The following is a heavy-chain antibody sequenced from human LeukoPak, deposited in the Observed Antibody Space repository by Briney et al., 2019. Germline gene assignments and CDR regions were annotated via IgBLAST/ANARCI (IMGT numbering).Heavy chain of an antibody. CDR3: ARGPAMGMDV. Sequence: SETLSLTCTVSGYSISSGYYWGWIRQPPGKGLEWIGSIYHSGSTYYNPSLKSRVTISVDTSKNQFSLKLSSVTAADTAVYYCARGPAMGMDVWGKGTTVTV. CDR1: GYSISSGYY. V-gene: IGHV4-38-2*02. D-gene: IGHD5-18*01. J-gene: IGHJ6*03. CDR2: IYHSGST.